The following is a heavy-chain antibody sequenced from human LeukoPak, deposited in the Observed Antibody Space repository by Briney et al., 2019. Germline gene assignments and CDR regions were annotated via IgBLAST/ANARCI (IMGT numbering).Heavy chain of an antibody. CDR2: INPNSGGT. CDR3: ARSPSSMVLDY. V-gene: IGHV1-2*04. Sequence: GASVKVSCKASGYTFTGYYMHWVRQAPGQGLEWMGGINPNSGGTNYAQKFQGWVTMTRDTSISTAYMELSRLRSDDTAVYYCARSPSSMVLDYWGQGTLVTVSS. J-gene: IGHJ4*02. CDR1: GYTFTGYY. D-gene: IGHD3-10*01.